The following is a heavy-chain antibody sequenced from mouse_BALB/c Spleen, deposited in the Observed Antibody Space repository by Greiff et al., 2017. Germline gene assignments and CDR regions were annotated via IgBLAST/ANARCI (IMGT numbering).Heavy chain of an antibody. Sequence: EVQVVESGGGLVKPGGSLKLSCAASGFTFSSYAMSWFRQTPEKRLEWVASISSGGSTYYPDSVKGRFTISRDNARNILYLQMSSLRSEDTAMYYCARAPLPYFDVWGAGTTVTVSS. CDR1: GFTFSSYA. V-gene: IGHV5-6-5*01. D-gene: IGHD1-2*01. CDR2: ISSGGST. J-gene: IGHJ1*01. CDR3: ARAPLPYFDV.